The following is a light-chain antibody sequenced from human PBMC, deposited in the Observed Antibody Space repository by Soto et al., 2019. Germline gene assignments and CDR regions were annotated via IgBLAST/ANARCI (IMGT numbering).Light chain of an antibody. CDR2: QAS. V-gene: IGKV1-5*03. CDR3: QSGVT. CDR1: QSISSW. Sequence: DIQMTQSPSTLSASVGDRVTITCRASQSISSWLAWYQQKPGKAPKLLIYQASSLQSGVPSRFSGSGSGTEFTLPISSLQPDDFATNYCQSGVTFGGGTKVEIK. J-gene: IGKJ4*01.